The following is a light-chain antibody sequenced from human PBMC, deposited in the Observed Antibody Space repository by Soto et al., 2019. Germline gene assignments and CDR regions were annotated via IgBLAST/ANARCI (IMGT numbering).Light chain of an antibody. CDR3: QHYNMWPHMLS. Sequence: DIVLTQSPGTLSLSPGERGTLSCRASQSVGSNLAWYQHKPGQAPRLLIYDASTRATGVPATFSGSGSGTEFTLTISRLQSDDFAIYYCQHYNMWPHMLSFGGVTKVDNK. CDR2: DAS. J-gene: IGKJ4*01. CDR1: QSVGSN. V-gene: IGKV3-15*01.